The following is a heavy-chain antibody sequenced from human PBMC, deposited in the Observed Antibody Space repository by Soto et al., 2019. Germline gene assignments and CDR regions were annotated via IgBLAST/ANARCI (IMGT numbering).Heavy chain of an antibody. CDR3: ARFDWSGSGLTATPGFFDY. V-gene: IGHV4-30-2*01. CDR1: GGSISSGGYS. CDR2: IYHSGST. J-gene: IGHJ4*02. D-gene: IGHD3-3*01. Sequence: SETLSLTCAVSGGSISSGGYSWSWIRQPPGKGLEWIGYIYHSGSTYYNPSLKSRVTISVDRSKNQFSLKLSSVTAADTAVYYCARFDWSGSGLTATPGFFDYWGQGTLVTVSS.